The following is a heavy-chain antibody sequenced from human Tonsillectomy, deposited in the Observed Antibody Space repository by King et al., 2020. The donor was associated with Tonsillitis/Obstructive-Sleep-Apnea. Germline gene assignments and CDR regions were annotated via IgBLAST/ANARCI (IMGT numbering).Heavy chain of an antibody. D-gene: IGHD4-17*01. J-gene: IGHJ3*02. CDR2: INPNSGGT. V-gene: IGHV1-2*05. Sequence: VQLVESGAEVKKPGASVKVSCKASGYTFTGYYMHWVRQAPGQGLEWMGRINPNSGGTNYAQKFQGRVTMARETSISTAYMELSRLRSDDTVVYYCARGTTVTKGAFDIWGQGTMVTVSS. CDR1: GYTFTGYY. CDR3: ARGTTVTKGAFDI.